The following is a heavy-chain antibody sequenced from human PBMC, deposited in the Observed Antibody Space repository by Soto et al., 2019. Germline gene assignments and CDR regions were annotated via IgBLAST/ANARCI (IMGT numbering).Heavy chain of an antibody. J-gene: IGHJ6*02. V-gene: IGHV3-21*01. CDR1: GFTFSSCT. D-gene: IGHD2-15*01. Sequence: EVHLVESGGGLVKPGGSLRLSCAVSGFTFSSCTMNWVRQAPGKGLEWVSSISPSTSHIYYADSVKGRFTISRDNAKNSRFRQMNSLRAEDTAVFYCSGCSGGACHQNYGMDVWGQGTTVTVSS. CDR3: SGCSGGACHQNYGMDV. CDR2: ISPSTSHI.